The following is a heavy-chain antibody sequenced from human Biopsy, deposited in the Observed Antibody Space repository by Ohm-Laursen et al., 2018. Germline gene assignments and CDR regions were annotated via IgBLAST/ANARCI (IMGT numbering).Heavy chain of an antibody. CDR1: GGTFTNYA. V-gene: IGHV1-69*17. CDR3: ATPFQYYDSWGGYPPFDH. D-gene: IGHD3-3*01. Sequence: SVKVSCKVSGGTFTNYAISSVRQAPGEGLEWMGGIIAVSGLVNYAPKFQGRVSITADKTTTTAYMELSNLKSEDTAVYYCATPFQYYDSWGGYPPFDHWGQGTLVTVSS. J-gene: IGHJ4*02. CDR2: IIAVSGLV.